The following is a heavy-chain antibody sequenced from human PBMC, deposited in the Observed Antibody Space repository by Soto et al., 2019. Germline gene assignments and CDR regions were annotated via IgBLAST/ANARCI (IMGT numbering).Heavy chain of an antibody. CDR3: ASVEMSTGWYFDY. J-gene: IGHJ4*02. V-gene: IGHV3-66*01. Sequence: EVQLVESGGGLVQPGGSLRLSCAASGFTVSSNYMSWVCQVPGKRLEWVSVIYSGGGTYYADSVKGRFTISRDNSKNTLYLQMNSLRVEDTAVYYCASVEMSTGWYFDYWGQGTLVTVSS. CDR1: GFTVSSNY. D-gene: IGHD2-15*01. CDR2: IYSGGGT.